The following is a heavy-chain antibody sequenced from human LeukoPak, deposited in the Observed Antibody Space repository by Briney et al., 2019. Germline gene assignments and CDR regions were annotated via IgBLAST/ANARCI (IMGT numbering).Heavy chain of an antibody. CDR1: GFSFSNAW. J-gene: IGHJ5*02. D-gene: IGHD3-10*01. CDR2: IDGRRGTI. Sequence: PGGSLRLSCTASGFSFSNAWMTWVRQAPGKGLEWVSSIDGRRGTIYYADAVQGRFTISRDNAKDSLFLQMNSLRAEDAAIYFCARGTYYSGSGSGGWLDPWGQGSLVTVSS. V-gene: IGHV3-21*01. CDR3: ARGTYYSGSGSGGWLDP.